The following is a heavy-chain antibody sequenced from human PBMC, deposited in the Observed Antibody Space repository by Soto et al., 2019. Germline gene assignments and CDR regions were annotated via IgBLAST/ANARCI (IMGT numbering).Heavy chain of an antibody. V-gene: IGHV3-30*02. CDR3: AKLPNCGGDCYFDY. Sequence: QVQLVESGGGVVQPGGSLGLSCATSGFAFSSYGMHWVRQAPGKGLEWVAVVRFDAINKYYADSVKGRFTISRDNSKSMVYLQMNSLRPDDTAVYYCAKLPNCGGDCYFDYWGQGTLVTVSS. D-gene: IGHD2-21*02. CDR1: GFAFSSYG. CDR2: VRFDAINK. J-gene: IGHJ4*02.